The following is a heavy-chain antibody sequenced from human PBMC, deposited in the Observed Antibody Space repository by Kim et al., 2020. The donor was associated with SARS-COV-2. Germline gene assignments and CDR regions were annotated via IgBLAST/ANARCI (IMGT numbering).Heavy chain of an antibody. V-gene: IGHV4-59*01. CDR2: IYCSGST. J-gene: IGHJ4*02. Sequence: SETLSLTCTVSGGSISSYYWSWIRQPPGKGLEWIGYIYCSGSTNYNPSLKSRVTISVDTSKNQFSLKLSSVTAADTAVYYCARAPVAGLGGLFDYWGQGTLVTVSS. CDR3: ARAPVAGLGGLFDY. D-gene: IGHD6-19*01. CDR1: GGSISSYY.